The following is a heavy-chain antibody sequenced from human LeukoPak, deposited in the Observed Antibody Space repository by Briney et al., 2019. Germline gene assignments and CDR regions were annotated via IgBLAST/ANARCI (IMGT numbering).Heavy chain of an antibody. J-gene: IGHJ4*02. Sequence: ASVKVSCKASGYTFTSYGISWVRQAPGQGLEWMGWISAYNGNTNYAQKLQGRVTMTTDTSTSTAYMELRSLRSDDTAVYYCARQVRAAMVPSALALGYWGQGTLVTVPS. CDR3: ARQVRAAMVPSALALGY. CDR2: ISAYNGNT. CDR1: GYTFTSYG. D-gene: IGHD5-18*01. V-gene: IGHV1-18*01.